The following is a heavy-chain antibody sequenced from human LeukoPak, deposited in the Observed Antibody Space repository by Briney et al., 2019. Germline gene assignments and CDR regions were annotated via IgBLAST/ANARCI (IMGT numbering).Heavy chain of an antibody. CDR2: ISYDGSNK. D-gene: IGHD6-19*01. CDR1: GFTFSSYG. CDR3: AISGSGWSYYFDY. J-gene: IGHJ4*02. V-gene: IGHV3-30*03. Sequence: PGRSLRLSCAASGFTFSSYGMHWVRQAPGKGLEWVAVISYDGSNKYYADSVKGRFTISRDNSKNTLYLQMNSLRAEDTAVYYCAISGSGWSYYFDYWGQGTLVTVSS.